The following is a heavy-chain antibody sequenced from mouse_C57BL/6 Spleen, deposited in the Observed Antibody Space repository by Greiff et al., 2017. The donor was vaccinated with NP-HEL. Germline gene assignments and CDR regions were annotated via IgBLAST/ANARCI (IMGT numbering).Heavy chain of an antibody. CDR1: GYTFTSYW. Sequence: VQLQQPGAELVMPGASVKLSCKASGYTFTSYWMHWVKPRPGQGLEWIGEIDPSDSYTNYNQKFKGKSTLTVDKSSSTAYMQLSSLTSEDSAVYYCARGTTVDSDYWGQGTTLTVSS. V-gene: IGHV1-69*01. CDR3: ARGTTVDSDY. D-gene: IGHD1-1*01. CDR2: IDPSDSYT. J-gene: IGHJ2*01.